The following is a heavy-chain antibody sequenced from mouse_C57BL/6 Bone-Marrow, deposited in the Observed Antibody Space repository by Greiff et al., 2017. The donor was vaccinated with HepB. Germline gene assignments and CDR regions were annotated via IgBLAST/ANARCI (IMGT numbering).Heavy chain of an antibody. CDR1: GFNIKNTY. V-gene: IGHV14-3*01. CDR3: APPPHYYGSGPMYFDV. CDR2: IDPANGNT. Sequence: VQLQQSVAELVRPGASVKLSCTASGFNIKNTYMHWVKQRPEQGLEWIGRIDPANGNTKYAPKFQGKATITADTSSHTAYLQLSSLTSEDTAIYYCAPPPHYYGSGPMYFDVWGTGTTVTVSS. J-gene: IGHJ1*03. D-gene: IGHD1-1*01.